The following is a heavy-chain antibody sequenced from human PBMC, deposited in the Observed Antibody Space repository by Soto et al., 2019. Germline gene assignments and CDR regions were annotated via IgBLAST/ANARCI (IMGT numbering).Heavy chain of an antibody. CDR3: ARGFYDFWIGTFDY. J-gene: IGHJ4*02. V-gene: IGHV4-59*01. CDR2: IYYIGST. CDR1: CGSISGYY. Sequence: PSETLSLTCTVSCGSISGYYWSWIRQPPGKGLEWIGYIYYIGSTNYNPSLNSRVTMSVDTSKNQFSLKLSSVTAADTAVYYCARGFYDFWIGTFDYWGQGSLVTVSS. D-gene: IGHD3-3*01.